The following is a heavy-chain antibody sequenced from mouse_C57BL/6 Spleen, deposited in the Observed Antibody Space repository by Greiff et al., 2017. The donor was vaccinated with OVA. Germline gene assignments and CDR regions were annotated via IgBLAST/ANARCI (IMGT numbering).Heavy chain of an antibody. V-gene: IGHV5-17*01. CDR3: AKTSYAMDY. CDR1: GFTFSDYG. Sequence: EVQLVESGGGLVKPGGSLKLSCAASGFTFSDYGMHWVRQAPEKGLEWVAYISSGSSTIYYADTVKGRFPISRDNAKNTLFLQMTSLRSEDTAMYYCAKTSYAMDYWGQGTSVTVSS. J-gene: IGHJ4*01. CDR2: ISSGSSTI.